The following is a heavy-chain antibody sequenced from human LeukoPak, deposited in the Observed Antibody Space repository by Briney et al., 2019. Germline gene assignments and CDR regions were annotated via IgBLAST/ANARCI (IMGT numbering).Heavy chain of an antibody. J-gene: IGHJ4*02. CDR1: GDTFSTYA. CDR3: ARDQSRARYLDQ. CDR2: IIPSLGIP. V-gene: IGHV1-69*04. Sequence: LVASVKVSCKAPGDTFSTYALTWVRQAPGQGVEWMGRIIPSLGIPNYARKFEGRVTITAHKSTGTAYLELSSLKSEDTAVYFCARDQSRARYLDQWGQGTLVTASS.